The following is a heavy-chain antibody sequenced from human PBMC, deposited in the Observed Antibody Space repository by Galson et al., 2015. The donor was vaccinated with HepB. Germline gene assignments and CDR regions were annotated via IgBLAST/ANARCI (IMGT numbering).Heavy chain of an antibody. V-gene: IGHV1-8*01. Sequence: SVKVSCKASGYTFTSYDINWVRQATGQGLEWMGWMNPNSGNTGYAQKFQGRVTITADESTSTVYMELSSLRSEDTAVYYCARAYYGSGSYYWFDPWGQGTLVTVSS. D-gene: IGHD3-10*01. J-gene: IGHJ5*02. CDR1: GYTFTSYD. CDR2: MNPNSGNT. CDR3: ARAYYGSGSYYWFDP.